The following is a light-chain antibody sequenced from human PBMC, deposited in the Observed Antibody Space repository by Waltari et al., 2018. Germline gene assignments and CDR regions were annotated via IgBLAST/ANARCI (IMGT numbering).Light chain of an antibody. V-gene: IGLV3-1*01. Sequence: SYELTQPPSVSVSPGQTASATCSGYKLGYKYASWYQQKPGQSHVLVIYQDMKRPSGIPERFSGSSSGNTATLTISWTQAMDEADYYCQAWESDTVVFGGGTKLTVL. CDR1: KLGYKY. CDR2: QDM. CDR3: QAWESDTVV. J-gene: IGLJ2*01.